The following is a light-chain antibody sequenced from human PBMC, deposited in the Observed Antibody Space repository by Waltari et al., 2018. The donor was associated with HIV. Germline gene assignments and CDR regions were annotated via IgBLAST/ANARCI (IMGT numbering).Light chain of an antibody. J-gene: IGLJ1*01. V-gene: IGLV3-9*01. Sequence: SYELTQPLSVSVALGQTAKVPCGGDSIGSKSVQWYQQKPGQAPVLVIYGDTNRPSGIPDRFSGSNSGNTATLSISSAQAGDEADYYCQVWDKNTGIFGTGTKVTVL. CDR1: SIGSKS. CDR2: GDT. CDR3: QVWDKNTGI.